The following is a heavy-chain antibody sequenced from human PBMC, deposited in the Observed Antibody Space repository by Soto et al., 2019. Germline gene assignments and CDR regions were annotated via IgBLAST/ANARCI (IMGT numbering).Heavy chain of an antibody. D-gene: IGHD3-22*01. CDR2: IKSKTDGGTT. CDR3: TTDYYDSSGYAFDI. Sequence: GGSLRLSCAASGFTFSNAWMSWVRQAPGKGLEWVGRIKSKTDGGTTDYAAPVKGRFTISRDDSKNTLYLQMNSLKTEDTAVYYCTTDYYDSSGYAFDIWGQGTMVTVSS. V-gene: IGHV3-15*01. CDR1: GFTFSNAW. J-gene: IGHJ3*02.